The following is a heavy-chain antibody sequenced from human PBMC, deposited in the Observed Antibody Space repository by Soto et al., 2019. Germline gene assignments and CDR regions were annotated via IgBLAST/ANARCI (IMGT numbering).Heavy chain of an antibody. CDR1: GFTFSRYG. CDR2: ISGSGGST. Sequence: GGSLRLSCAASGFTFSRYGMSWVRQAPGKGLEWVSAISGSGGSTYYADSVKGRFTISRDNSKNTLYLQMNSLRAEDTAVYYCAKSGVWFGEHTDAFDIWGQGTMVTVSS. D-gene: IGHD3-10*01. V-gene: IGHV3-23*01. CDR3: AKSGVWFGEHTDAFDI. J-gene: IGHJ3*02.